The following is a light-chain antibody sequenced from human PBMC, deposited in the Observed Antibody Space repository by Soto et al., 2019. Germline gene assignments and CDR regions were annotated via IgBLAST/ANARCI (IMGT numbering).Light chain of an antibody. CDR1: QGIFSYY. V-gene: IGKV3-20*01. CDR2: GAS. Sequence: EIVLTQSPGTLSLSPGERATLSCRASQGIFSYYVAWYQQRSGQAPRLLIYGASNRATGIPDRISGSGSGTDFTLTISSLEPEDWAVYYCQQYGTSPRTFGQGTKVEFK. J-gene: IGKJ1*01. CDR3: QQYGTSPRT.